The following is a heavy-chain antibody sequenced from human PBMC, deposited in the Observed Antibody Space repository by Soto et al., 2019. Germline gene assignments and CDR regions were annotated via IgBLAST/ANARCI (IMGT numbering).Heavy chain of an antibody. D-gene: IGHD6-13*01. Sequence: QVQLVQSGAEVKKPGASVKVSCKASGYTFTSYNINWVRQASGQGLEWMGRMTPNSGNTGYAQKFHGRVNITRNISMSTAYMELSSLKSEDMAVYYCATEAAAGTVTLDYRRQGTMVTVSS. CDR1: GYTFTSYN. CDR2: MTPNSGNT. CDR3: ATEAAAGTVTLDY. V-gene: IGHV1-8*01. J-gene: IGHJ4*02.